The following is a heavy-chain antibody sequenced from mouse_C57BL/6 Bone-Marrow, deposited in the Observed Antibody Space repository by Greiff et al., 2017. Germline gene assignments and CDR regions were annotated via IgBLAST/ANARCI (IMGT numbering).Heavy chain of an antibody. V-gene: IGHV1-64*01. CDR2: IHPNSGST. D-gene: IGHD1-1*01. Sequence: VKLQQPGAELVKPGASVKLSCKASGYTFTSYWMHWVKQRPGQGLEWIGMIHPNSGSTNYNEKFKSKATLTVDKSSSTAYMQLSSLTSEDSAVYYCARSITTVVEVDYWGQGTTLTVSS. J-gene: IGHJ2*01. CDR3: ARSITTVVEVDY. CDR1: GYTFTSYW.